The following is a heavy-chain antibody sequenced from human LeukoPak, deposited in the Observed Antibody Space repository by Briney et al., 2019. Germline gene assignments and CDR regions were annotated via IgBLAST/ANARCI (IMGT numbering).Heavy chain of an antibody. V-gene: IGHV3-30-3*01. Sequence: GGPLRLSCAASGFTFSSYAMHWVRQAPGKGLEWVAVISYDGSNKYYADSVKGRFTISRDNSKNTLYLQMNSLRAEDTAVYYCASFLVVVPAAIVGSGLGMDVWGQGTTVTVSS. CDR2: ISYDGSNK. J-gene: IGHJ6*02. CDR3: ASFLVVVPAAIVGSGLGMDV. CDR1: GFTFSSYA. D-gene: IGHD2-2*01.